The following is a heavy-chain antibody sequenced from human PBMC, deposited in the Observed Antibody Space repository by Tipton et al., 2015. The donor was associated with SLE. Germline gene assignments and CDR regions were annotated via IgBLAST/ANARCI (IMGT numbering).Heavy chain of an antibody. D-gene: IGHD4-23*01. CDR2: INHSGRT. Sequence: LRLSCAVYGGSFSGYYWTWIRQPPGKGLEWIGEINHSGRTNYNPSLKSRVTISVDTSKNQFPLKLTTVTAADTAVYYCARGGGYSGWYFDLWGRGTLVTVSS. V-gene: IGHV4-34*01. CDR3: ARGGGYSGWYFDL. CDR1: GGSFSGYY. J-gene: IGHJ2*01.